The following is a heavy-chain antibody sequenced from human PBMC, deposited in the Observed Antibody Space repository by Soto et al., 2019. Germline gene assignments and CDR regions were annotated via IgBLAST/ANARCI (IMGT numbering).Heavy chain of an antibody. D-gene: IGHD2-2*01. CDR2: IDPSDSYT. J-gene: IGHJ6*02. CDR3: ARLALVVPAATPYGMDV. V-gene: IGHV5-10-1*01. CDR1: GYSFTSYW. Sequence: PGASLKISCKGSGYSFTSYWISWVRQMPGKGLEWMGRIDPSDSYTNYSPSFQGHVTISADKSISTAYLQWSSLKASDTAMYYCARLALVVPAATPYGMDVWGQGTTVTVSS.